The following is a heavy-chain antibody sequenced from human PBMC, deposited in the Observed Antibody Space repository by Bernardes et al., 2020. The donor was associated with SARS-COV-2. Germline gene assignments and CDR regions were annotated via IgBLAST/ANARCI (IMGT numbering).Heavy chain of an antibody. CDR1: GFTFSSYW. J-gene: IGHJ6*02. V-gene: IGHV3-7*01. CDR3: ARQAGYDSDEYYYYYGMDV. Sequence: GSLRLSCAASGFTFSSYWMSWVRQAPGKGLEWVANIKQDGSEKYYVDSVKGRFTISRDNAKNSLYLQMNSLRAEDTAVYYCARQAGYDSDEYYYYYGMDVWGQGTTVTVSS. D-gene: IGHD5-12*01. CDR2: IKQDGSEK.